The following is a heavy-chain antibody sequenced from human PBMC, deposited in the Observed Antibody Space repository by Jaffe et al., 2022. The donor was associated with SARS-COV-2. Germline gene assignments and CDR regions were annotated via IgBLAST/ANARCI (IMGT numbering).Heavy chain of an antibody. D-gene: IGHD3-22*01. V-gene: IGHV3-23*01. CDR1: GFTFSSYA. Sequence: EVQLLESGGGLVQPGGSLRLSCAASGFTFSSYAMSWVRQAPGKGLEWVSAISGSGGSTYYADSVKGRFTISRDNSKNTLYLQMNSLRAEDTAVYYCAKLPGEPIRRPRVNWYFDLWGRGTLVTVSS. J-gene: IGHJ2*01. CDR2: ISGSGGST. CDR3: AKLPGEPIRRPRVNWYFDL.